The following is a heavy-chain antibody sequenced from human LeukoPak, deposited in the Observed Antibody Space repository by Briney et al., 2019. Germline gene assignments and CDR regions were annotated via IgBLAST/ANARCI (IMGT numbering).Heavy chain of an antibody. V-gene: IGHV3-33*01. CDR1: GFTFSSYG. Sequence: PGRSLRLSCAASGFTFSSYGMHWVRQAPGKGLEWVAVIWYDGSNKYYADSVKGRFTISRDNSKNTLYLQMNSLRAEDTAVYYCARDGSMSGSCSFDYWGQGTLVTVSS. D-gene: IGHD1-26*01. CDR2: IWYDGSNK. J-gene: IGHJ4*02. CDR3: ARDGSMSGSCSFDY.